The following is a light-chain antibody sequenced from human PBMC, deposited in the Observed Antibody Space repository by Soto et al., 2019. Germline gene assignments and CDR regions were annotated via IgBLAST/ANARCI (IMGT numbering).Light chain of an antibody. CDR3: QQYNSYST. CDR1: QSISIC. J-gene: IGKJ1*01. Sequence: DIQMTQSASPLSASLGDRVTITFRASQSISICLDWYQQKPGKAPKLLIYKASSLESGVPSRFSGSGSGTEFTLTISSLQPDDFATYYCQQYNSYSTFGQGTKVDI. V-gene: IGKV1-5*03. CDR2: KAS.